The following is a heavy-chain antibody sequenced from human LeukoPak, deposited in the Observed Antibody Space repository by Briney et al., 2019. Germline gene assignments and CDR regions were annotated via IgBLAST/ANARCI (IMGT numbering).Heavy chain of an antibody. CDR3: ARSVAGYYDSSGYSVHFDY. CDR2: ISAYNGHI. V-gene: IGHV1-18*01. D-gene: IGHD3-22*01. J-gene: IGHJ4*02. Sequence: GASVKVSCKASGYSFTSYGFSWVRQAPGQGLEWMGWISAYNGHIKYAQRLQGRVTMTTDTSTNTAYMEVRSLRSDDTAVYYCARSVAGYYDSSGYSVHFDYWGQGTLVTVSS. CDR1: GYSFTSYG.